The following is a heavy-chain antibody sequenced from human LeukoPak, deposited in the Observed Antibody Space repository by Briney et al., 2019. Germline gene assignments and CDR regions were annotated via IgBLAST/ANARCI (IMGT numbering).Heavy chain of an antibody. CDR1: GFTFSSCG. CDR2: IRYDGSNK. CDR3: AKETIAAAGNPIDY. D-gene: IGHD6-13*01. Sequence: GGSLRLSCAASGFTFSSCGMHWVRQAPGKGLEWVAFIRYDGSNKYYADSVKGRFTISRDNSKNTLYLQMNSLRAEDTAVYYCAKETIAAAGNPIDYWGQGTLVTVSS. V-gene: IGHV3-30*02. J-gene: IGHJ4*02.